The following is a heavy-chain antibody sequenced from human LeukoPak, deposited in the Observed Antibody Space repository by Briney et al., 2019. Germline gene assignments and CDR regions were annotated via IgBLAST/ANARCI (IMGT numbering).Heavy chain of an antibody. CDR2: MSYDGSTT. J-gene: IGHJ4*02. CDR3: AKSLEMSTIMSAFDY. CDR1: GFTFRTYP. V-gene: IGHV3-30*04. D-gene: IGHD5-24*01. Sequence: GGSLRLSCAASGFTFRTYPIHWVRQAPGKGLEWVAVMSYDGSTTYYADSVKGRFTFSRDNSVNTLFLQMNSLRAEDSAVYYCAKSLEMSTIMSAFDYWGQGTLVTVSS.